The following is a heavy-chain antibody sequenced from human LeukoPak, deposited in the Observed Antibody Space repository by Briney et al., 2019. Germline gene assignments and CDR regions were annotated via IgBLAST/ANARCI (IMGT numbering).Heavy chain of an antibody. J-gene: IGHJ4*02. D-gene: IGHD3-22*01. Sequence: GGSLRLSCAASGFTFSSYAMSWVRQAPGKGLEWVSATSGSGDGTFYADSVKGRFTISRDNSKNTLYLQMNSLRAEDTVIYYCAKLRDFFDSSGQFDYWGQGTLVTVSS. V-gene: IGHV3-23*01. CDR1: GFTFSSYA. CDR3: AKLRDFFDSSGQFDY. CDR2: TSGSGDGT.